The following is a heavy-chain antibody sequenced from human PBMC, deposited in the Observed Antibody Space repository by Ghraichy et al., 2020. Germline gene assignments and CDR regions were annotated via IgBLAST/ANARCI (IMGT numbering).Heavy chain of an antibody. CDR3: ARGARYDFWSGYYPNWFDP. CDR1: GFTFDDYA. J-gene: IGHJ5*02. CDR2: ISWNSGTI. V-gene: IGHV3-9*01. Sequence: GGSLRLSCAASGFTFDDYAMHWVRQTPGKGLEWVSGISWNSGTIYYADSVKGRFTISRDNAKNSLYLQLNSLRAEDTAVYYCARGARYDFWSGYYPNWFDPWGQGTLVTVSS. D-gene: IGHD3-3*01.